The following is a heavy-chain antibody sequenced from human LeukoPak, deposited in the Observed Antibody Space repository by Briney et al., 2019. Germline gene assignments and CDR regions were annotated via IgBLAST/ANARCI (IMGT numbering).Heavy chain of an antibody. D-gene: IGHD2-15*01. V-gene: IGHV3-21*01. CDR1: GFTFSSYS. CDR3: ARQPDCSGGSCYPDY. Sequence: PGGSLRLSCAASGFTFSSYSMNWVRQAPGKGLEWVSSISSSSSYIYYADSVKGRFTISRDNAKNSLYLQMNSLRAEDTAVYYCARQPDCSGGSCYPDYWGQGTLVTASS. J-gene: IGHJ4*02. CDR2: ISSSSSYI.